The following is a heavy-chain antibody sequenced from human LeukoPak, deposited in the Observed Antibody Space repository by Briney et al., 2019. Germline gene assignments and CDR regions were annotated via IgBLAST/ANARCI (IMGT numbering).Heavy chain of an antibody. J-gene: IGHJ2*01. Sequence: SGTLSLTCTVSGGSISSSSYYWGWIRQPPGKGLEWIGRIYYSGSTYYNPSLKSRVTISVDTSKNQFSLKLSSVTAADTAVYYCARTGGPDWYFDLWGRGTLVTVSS. CDR2: IYYSGST. CDR1: GGSISSSSYY. CDR3: ARTGGPDWYFDL. D-gene: IGHD4-23*01. V-gene: IGHV4-39*07.